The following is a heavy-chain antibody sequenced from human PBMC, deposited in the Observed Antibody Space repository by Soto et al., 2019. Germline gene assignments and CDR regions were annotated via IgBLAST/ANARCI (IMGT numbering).Heavy chain of an antibody. V-gene: IGHV1-69*01. CDR3: ARSQGSSTSLEIYYYYCYGMDV. J-gene: IGHJ6*02. Sequence: QVQLVQSGAEVKKPGSSVKVSCKASGGTFSSYAISWVRQAPGQGLEWMGGIIPISETTNYAQKFKGRVTITADESKSTAYMELSSLRSEDTAVDYCARSQGSSTSLEIYYYYCYGMDVWGQGTTVTVSS. CDR1: GGTFSSYA. D-gene: IGHD2-2*01. CDR2: IIPISETT.